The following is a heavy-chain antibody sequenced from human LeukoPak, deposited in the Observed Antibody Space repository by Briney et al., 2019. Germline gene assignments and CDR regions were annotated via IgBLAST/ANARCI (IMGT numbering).Heavy chain of an antibody. D-gene: IGHD6-13*01. J-gene: IGHJ4*02. CDR3: ARVAPYSSGWYGPLDY. CDR1: GFTFSSYS. Sequence: GGSLRLSCAASGFTFSSYSMNWVRQAPGKGLEWVSYISSSSSTIYYADSVKGRFTISRDNSKNTLYLQMNSLRAEDTAVYYCARVAPYSSGWYGPLDYWGQGTLVTVSS. V-gene: IGHV3-48*01. CDR2: ISSSSSTI.